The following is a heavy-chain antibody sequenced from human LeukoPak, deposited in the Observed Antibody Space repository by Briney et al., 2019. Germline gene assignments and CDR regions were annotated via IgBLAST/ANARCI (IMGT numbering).Heavy chain of an antibody. D-gene: IGHD6-19*01. J-gene: IGHJ6*02. CDR2: FDPEDGET. CDR1: GYTLTELS. CDR3: ATSNQHSSGDHYGMDV. Sequence: GASVKVSYKVSGYTLTELSMHWVRQAPGKGLEWMGGFDPEDGETIYAQKFQGRVTMTEDTSTDTAYMELSSLRSEDTAVYYCATSNQHSSGDHYGMDVWGQGTTVTVSS. V-gene: IGHV1-24*01.